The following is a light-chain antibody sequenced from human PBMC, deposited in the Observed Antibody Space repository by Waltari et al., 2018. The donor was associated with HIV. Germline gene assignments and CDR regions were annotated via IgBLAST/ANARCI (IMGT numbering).Light chain of an antibody. CDR3: QSYDSSLSGCV. J-gene: IGLJ3*02. Sequence: QSVLTQPPSVSGAPGQRVTIPCTGSSPNIGAGYDVPRYQQLPGTAPKLLIYGNSNRPSGVPDRFSGSKSGTSASLAITGLQAEDEADYYCQSYDSSLSGCVFGGGTKLTVL. CDR1: SPNIGAGYD. V-gene: IGLV1-40*01. CDR2: GNS.